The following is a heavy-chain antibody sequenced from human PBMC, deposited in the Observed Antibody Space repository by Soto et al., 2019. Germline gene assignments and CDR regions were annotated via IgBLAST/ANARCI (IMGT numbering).Heavy chain of an antibody. CDR3: VGGQYYFDY. J-gene: IGHJ4*02. Sequence: QVQLVESGGGVVQPGRSLRLSCAASGFPFTTYGMHWVREGPGKGLEWVAVISYDGSNKFYADSVKGRFTISRDNSQNTLYLQMNSLRPEDTALYYCVGGQYYFDYRGQGTLVIVSS. V-gene: IGHV3-30*03. CDR1: GFPFTTYG. D-gene: IGHD3-10*01. CDR2: ISYDGSNK.